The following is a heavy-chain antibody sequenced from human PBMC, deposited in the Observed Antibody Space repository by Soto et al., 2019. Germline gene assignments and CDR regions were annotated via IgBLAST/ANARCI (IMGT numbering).Heavy chain of an antibody. J-gene: IGHJ6*02. CDR2: LYPSGYT. CDR1: GGSISSGGYY. Sequence: PSETLSLTCTVSGGSISSGGYYWTWIRQHPGKGLEWIAYLYPSGYTFYTPSLKTRVPMSVDTSKNQFSLKLWAVNAADTAVYYCARDRGHYVWAISRTYGMDVWGQGTTVTVSS. D-gene: IGHD3-16*01. CDR3: ARDRGHYVWAISRTYGMDV. V-gene: IGHV4-31*03.